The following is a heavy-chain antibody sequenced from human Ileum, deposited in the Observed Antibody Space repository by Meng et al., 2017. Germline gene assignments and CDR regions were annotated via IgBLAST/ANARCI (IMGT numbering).Heavy chain of an antibody. Sequence: QVQLQESGPGLAKPSGTLSLTCAVSGGSISNGKWWSWVRQPPGKGLEWIGEISQSGTTNYYPSLNSRVSISLDKANNHLSLTLTSVTAADTAVYYCATYGSGFTPPLDPWGQGILVTVSS. CDR3: ATYGSGFTPPLDP. CDR1: GGSISNGKW. V-gene: IGHV4-4*02. D-gene: IGHD3-10*01. J-gene: IGHJ5*02. CDR2: ISQSGTT.